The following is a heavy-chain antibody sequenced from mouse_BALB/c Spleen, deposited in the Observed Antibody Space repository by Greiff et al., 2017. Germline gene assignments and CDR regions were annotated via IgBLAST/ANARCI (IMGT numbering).Heavy chain of an antibody. CDR1: EYEFPSHD. CDR2: INSDGGST. CDR3: ARQAYYGNYNWYFDV. J-gene: IGHJ1*01. V-gene: IGHV5-2*01. D-gene: IGHD2-10*01. Sequence: EVQVVESGGGLVQPGESLKLSCESNEYEFPSHDMSWVRQTPEKRLELVAAINSDGGSTYYPDTMERRFIISRDNTKKTLYLQMSSLRSEDTALYYCARQAYYGNYNWYFDVWGAGTTVTVSS.